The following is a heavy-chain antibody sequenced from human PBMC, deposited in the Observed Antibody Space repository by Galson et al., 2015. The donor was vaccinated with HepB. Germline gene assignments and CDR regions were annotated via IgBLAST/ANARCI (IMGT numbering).Heavy chain of an antibody. Sequence: SLRLSCAASRFTFSDYYMSWIRQAPGKGLEWVSYISSSSSYTNYADSVKGRFTISRDNAKNSLNLQMNSLRAEDTAVYYCARVSQVGDYIFDYWGQGTLVTVSS. CDR3: ARVSQVGDYIFDY. CDR1: RFTFSDYY. V-gene: IGHV3-11*06. CDR2: ISSSSSYT. D-gene: IGHD3-16*01. J-gene: IGHJ4*02.